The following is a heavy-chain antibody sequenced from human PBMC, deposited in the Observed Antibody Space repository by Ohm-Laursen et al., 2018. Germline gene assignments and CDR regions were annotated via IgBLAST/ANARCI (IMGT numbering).Heavy chain of an antibody. J-gene: IGHJ4*02. CDR3: AKGTTDVDY. CDR1: GFTFSISA. D-gene: IGHD1-1*01. Sequence: GSLRLSCAASGFTFSISAMTWVRQAPGKGLEWVSGIIVSGSSTDYADSVKGRFTISRDNSKNTLYLQMNSLRAEDTAVYYCAKGTTDVDYWGQGTLVTVSS. CDR2: IIVSGSST. V-gene: IGHV3-23*01.